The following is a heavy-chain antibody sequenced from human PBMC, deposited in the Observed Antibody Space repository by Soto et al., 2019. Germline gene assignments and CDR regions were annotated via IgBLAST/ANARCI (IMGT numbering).Heavy chain of an antibody. CDR2: IYHTGTT. V-gene: IGHV4-38-2*02. J-gene: IGHJ4*02. Sequence: SSETLSLTCAVSGFSISSDYFWGWIRQPPGKGLEWIGSIYHTGTTYYSPSLKSRATIFLDTSKNQFSLNLTSVTAADTATYYCARDGLRYFDSSGYFSGPPLDYWGQGARVTVSS. CDR3: ARDGLRYFDSSGYFSGPPLDY. D-gene: IGHD3-22*01. CDR1: GFSISSDYF.